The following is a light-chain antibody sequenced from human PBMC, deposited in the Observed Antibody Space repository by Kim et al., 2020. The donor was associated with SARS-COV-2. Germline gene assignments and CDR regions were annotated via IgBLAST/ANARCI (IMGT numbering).Light chain of an antibody. J-gene: IGKJ4*01. CDR3: QQYGSSPLT. CDR2: GAS. CDR1: QSVGSNY. V-gene: IGKV3-20*01. Sequence: LSPGERATLSCRASQSVGSNYLAWYQQKPGQAPRLLIYGASSRATGIPDRFSGYGSGTDFTLTISRLEPEDFAVYYCQQYGSSPLTFGGGTKVEI.